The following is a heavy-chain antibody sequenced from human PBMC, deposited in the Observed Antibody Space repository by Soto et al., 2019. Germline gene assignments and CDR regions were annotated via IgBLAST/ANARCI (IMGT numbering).Heavy chain of an antibody. V-gene: IGHV4-59*01. D-gene: IGHD6-19*01. Sequence: SETLSLTCTVSGGSINTYYWSWIRQPPGKGLEWIGYVDYSGNSDSSPSLKSRVTISIDTSKKQVSLKLNSVTAADTAVYYCASNWFSVAGRFHFDYWGQGVPVTVSS. CDR1: GGSINTYY. J-gene: IGHJ4*02. CDR2: VDYSGNS. CDR3: ASNWFSVAGRFHFDY.